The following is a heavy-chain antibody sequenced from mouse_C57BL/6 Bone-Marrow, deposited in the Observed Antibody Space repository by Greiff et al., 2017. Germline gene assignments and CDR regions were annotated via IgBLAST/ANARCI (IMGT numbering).Heavy chain of an antibody. D-gene: IGHD1-1*01. CDR1: GYTFTSYW. Sequence: VKLQQPGAELVKPGASVKLSCKASGYTFTSYWMQWVKQRPGQGLEWIGEIDPSDSYTNYNQKFKGKATLTVDTSSSTAYMQLSSLTSEDSAVYYCARALYYFGYFDVWGTGTTVTVSS. CDR2: IDPSDSYT. CDR3: ARALYYFGYFDV. V-gene: IGHV1-50*01. J-gene: IGHJ1*03.